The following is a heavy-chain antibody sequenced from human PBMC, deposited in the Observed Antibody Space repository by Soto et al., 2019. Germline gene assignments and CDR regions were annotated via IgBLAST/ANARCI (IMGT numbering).Heavy chain of an antibody. CDR2: ISAYNGNT. V-gene: IGHV1-18*01. Sequence: ASVKVSCKASGYTFTSYGISWVRQAPGQGLEWMGWISAYNGNTNYAQKLQGRVTMTTDTSTSTAYMELRSLRSDDTAVYYCARDPTTHYDILTGSYYGMDVWGQGTTVTVSS. J-gene: IGHJ6*02. CDR1: GYTFTSYG. CDR3: ARDPTTHYDILTGSYYGMDV. D-gene: IGHD3-9*01.